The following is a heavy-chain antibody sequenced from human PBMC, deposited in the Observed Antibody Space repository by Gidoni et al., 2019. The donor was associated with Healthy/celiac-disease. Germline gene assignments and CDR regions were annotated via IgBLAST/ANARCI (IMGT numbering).Heavy chain of an antibody. D-gene: IGHD4-17*01. CDR3: AKDHNGDYDYWYFDL. CDR2: ISGSGGST. Sequence: VSAISGSGGSTYYADSVKGRFTISRDNSKNTLYLQMNSLRAEDTAVYYCAKDHNGDYDYWYFDLWGRGTLVTVSS. J-gene: IGHJ2*01. V-gene: IGHV3-23*01.